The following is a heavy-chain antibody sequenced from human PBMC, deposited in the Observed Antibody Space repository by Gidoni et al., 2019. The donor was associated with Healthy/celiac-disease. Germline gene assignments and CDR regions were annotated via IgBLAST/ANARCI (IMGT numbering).Heavy chain of an antibody. J-gene: IGHJ5*02. CDR2: ISYDGSNK. CDR1: GFTCSGYG. V-gene: IGHV3-30*18. CDR3: AKDCAENPTEWLLEGRWFDP. D-gene: IGHD3-3*01. Sequence: QVQLVESGGGVVQPGRSLRLSGAASGFTCSGYGMNWVRPAPGKGLELGAVISYDGSNKDSADSVKGRFTISRDNSKNTLYLQMNRLRAEDTAVYYCAKDCAENPTEWLLEGRWFDPWGQGTLVTVSS.